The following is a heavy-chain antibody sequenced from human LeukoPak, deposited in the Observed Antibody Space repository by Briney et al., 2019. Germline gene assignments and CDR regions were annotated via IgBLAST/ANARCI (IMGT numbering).Heavy chain of an antibody. CDR2: ISAYNGNT. J-gene: IGHJ3*02. CDR3: ARRSHFKSVRGDDAFDI. Sequence: GTSVKVSCTASGYTFTNYGISWVRQAPGQGLEWMGWISAYNGNTNYAQKLQGRVTMTTDTATSTAYMELRSLRSDDTAVYYCARRSHFKSVRGDDAFDIWGQGTMVIVSS. V-gene: IGHV1-18*01. D-gene: IGHD3-10*01. CDR1: GYTFTNYG.